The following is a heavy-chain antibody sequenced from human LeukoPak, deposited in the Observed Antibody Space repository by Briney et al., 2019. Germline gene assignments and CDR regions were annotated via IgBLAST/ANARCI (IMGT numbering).Heavy chain of an antibody. Sequence: PGGSLRLSCAASGFTFTTYSMTWVRQAPGKGLEWVSSITSSSYIYYADSVKGRFTISRDNAKNSLYLQINSLGAEDTAVYYCARDFYGDYSFDYWGQGTLVTVSS. CDR2: ITSSSYI. CDR1: GFTFTTYS. V-gene: IGHV3-21*01. CDR3: ARDFYGDYSFDY. J-gene: IGHJ4*02. D-gene: IGHD4-17*01.